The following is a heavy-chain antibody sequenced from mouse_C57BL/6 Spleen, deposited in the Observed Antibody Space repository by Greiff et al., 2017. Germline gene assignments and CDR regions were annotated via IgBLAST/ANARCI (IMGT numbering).Heavy chain of an antibody. D-gene: IGHD4-1*01. CDR3: ARDTGPYYFDY. J-gene: IGHJ2*01. V-gene: IGHV5-4*01. Sequence: EVQLVESGGGLVKPGGSLKLSCAASGFTFSSYAMSWVRQTPEKRLEWVATISDGGSYTYYPDNVKGRFTISRDNAKNNLYLQMSHLKSEDTAMYYCARDTGPYYFDYWGQGTTLTVSS. CDR2: ISDGGSYT. CDR1: GFTFSSYA.